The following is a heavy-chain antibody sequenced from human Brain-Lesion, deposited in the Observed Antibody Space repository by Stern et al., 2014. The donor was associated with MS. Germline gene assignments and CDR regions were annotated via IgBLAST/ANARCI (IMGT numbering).Heavy chain of an antibody. CDR1: GYTLTELS. Sequence: QMQLVQSGAEVKKPGASVKVSCKVSGYTLTELSTHWVRQAPRKGLEWMGGFDPEDGETIYAQKFQGRVTMTEDTSTDTAYMELSSLRSEDTAVYYCATLSPGAGGNYYRHFDYWGQGTLVTVSS. J-gene: IGHJ4*02. D-gene: IGHD1-26*01. CDR3: ATLSPGAGGNYYRHFDY. CDR2: FDPEDGET. V-gene: IGHV1-24*01.